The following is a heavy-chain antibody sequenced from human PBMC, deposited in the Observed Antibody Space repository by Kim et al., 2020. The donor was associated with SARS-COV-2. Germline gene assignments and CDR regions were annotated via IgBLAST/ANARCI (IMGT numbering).Heavy chain of an antibody. CDR3: AKGGEIVEYFDY. CDR1: GFTFSSYG. V-gene: IGHV3-30*18. J-gene: IGHJ4*02. CDR2: ISYDGSNK. Sequence: GGSLRLSCAASGFTFSSYGMHWVRQAPGKGLEWVAVISYDGSNKYYADSVKGRFTISRDNSKNTLYLQMNSLRAEDTAVYYCAKGGEIVEYFDYWGQGTLVTVS. D-gene: IGHD3-22*01.